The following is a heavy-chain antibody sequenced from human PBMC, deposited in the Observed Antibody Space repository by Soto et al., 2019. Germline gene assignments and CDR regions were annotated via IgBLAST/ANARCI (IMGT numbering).Heavy chain of an antibody. CDR1: GGSVTSGNYY. CDR2: INHSGST. J-gene: IGHJ5*01. CDR3: AKRVYGPFDS. Sequence: SETLSLTCTVSGGSVTSGNYYWSWIRQPPGKGLEWIGYINHSGSTNYNPSLKSRVTISVDTSKNQFSLKVRSVTAADTAVFYCAKRVYGPFDSWGQVTLVTVSS. V-gene: IGHV4-61*01. D-gene: IGHD3-10*01.